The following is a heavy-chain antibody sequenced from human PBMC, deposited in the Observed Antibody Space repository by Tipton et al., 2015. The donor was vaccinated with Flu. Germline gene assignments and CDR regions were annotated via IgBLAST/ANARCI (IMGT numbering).Heavy chain of an antibody. CDR2: IRYDGSNK. V-gene: IGHV3-30*02. D-gene: IGHD6-6*01. J-gene: IGHJ4*02. CDR3: ASAKGSSSSYFDY. CDR1: GFTFSSYG. Sequence: SLRLSCAASGFTFSSYGMHWVRQAPGKGLEWAAFIRYDGSNKYYADSVKGRFTISRDNSKNTLYLQMNSLRAEDTAVYYCASAKGSSSSYFDYWGQGTLVTVSS.